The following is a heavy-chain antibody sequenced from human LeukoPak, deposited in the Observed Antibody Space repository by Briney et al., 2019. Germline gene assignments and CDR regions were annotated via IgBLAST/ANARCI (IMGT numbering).Heavy chain of an antibody. J-gene: IGHJ4*02. CDR3: AKDSGPGASYSGLGY. CDR2: IRYDGSNK. CDR1: GFSFSNYG. V-gene: IGHV3-30*02. Sequence: GGSLRLSCTASGFSFSNYGIHWVRQAPGKGLEWVAFIRYDGSNKYYLDSVKGRFTISRDNSKNTVYLQMNSLRAEDTAVYYCAKDSGPGASYSGLGYWGQGTLVTVSS. D-gene: IGHD2-2*01.